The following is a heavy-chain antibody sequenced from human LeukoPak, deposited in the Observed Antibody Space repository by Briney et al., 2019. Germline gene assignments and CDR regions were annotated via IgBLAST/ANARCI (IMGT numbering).Heavy chain of an antibody. D-gene: IGHD3-22*01. CDR1: GGTFSSYA. CDR2: IIPIFGTA. Sequence: ASVKVSCKASGGTFSSYAISWVRQAPGQGLEWMGGIIPIFGTANYAQKFQGRVTITADESTSTAYMELSSLRSEDTAVYYCVRVAVDSSGYHFDYWGQGTLVTVSS. J-gene: IGHJ4*02. V-gene: IGHV1-69*13. CDR3: VRVAVDSSGYHFDY.